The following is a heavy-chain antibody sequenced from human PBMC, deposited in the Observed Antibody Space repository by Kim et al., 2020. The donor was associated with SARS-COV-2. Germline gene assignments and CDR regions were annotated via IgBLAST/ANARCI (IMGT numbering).Heavy chain of an antibody. CDR2: ISYDGSNK. V-gene: IGHV3-30*18. D-gene: IGHD3-22*01. CDR3: AKEIYESDAFDV. Sequence: GGSLRLSCAASGFTFSSYGMHWVRQAPGKGLEWVAVISYDGSNKYYVDSVKGRFTISRDNPKNTLYLQMNSLRAEDTAVYYCAKEIYESDAFDVWGQGTMVTVSS. J-gene: IGHJ3*01. CDR1: GFTFSSYG.